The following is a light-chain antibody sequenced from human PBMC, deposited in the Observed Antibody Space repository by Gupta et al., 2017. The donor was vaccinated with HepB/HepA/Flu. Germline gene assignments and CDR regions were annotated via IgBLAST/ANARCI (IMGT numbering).Light chain of an antibody. CDR1: QGIYNY. CDR3: QKHSAAPPWT. CDR2: AAS. J-gene: IGKJ1*01. Sequence: IQMIQSPFPLSAFVGDRVTITCRASQGIYNYLAWYQQKPGKVPKLLIYAASTLQSGVPSRFSGRGSGTDFTLTISSLQPEDVATYYCQKHSAAPPWTFGPGTKVEIK. V-gene: IGKV1-27*01.